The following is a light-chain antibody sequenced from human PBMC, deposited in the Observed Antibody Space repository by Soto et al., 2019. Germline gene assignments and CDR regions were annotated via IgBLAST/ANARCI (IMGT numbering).Light chain of an antibody. J-gene: IGLJ1*01. Sequence: QPVLTQPPSVSGAPGQRVTISCTGSSSNIGAGYDVHWYQQLPGTAPKLLIYGNSNRPSGVPDRFSGSKSGTSASLAITGLQAEDEADYYCQSYDSSLSHYVFGTGTQLTVL. CDR1: SSNIGAGYD. CDR3: QSYDSSLSHYV. V-gene: IGLV1-40*01. CDR2: GNS.